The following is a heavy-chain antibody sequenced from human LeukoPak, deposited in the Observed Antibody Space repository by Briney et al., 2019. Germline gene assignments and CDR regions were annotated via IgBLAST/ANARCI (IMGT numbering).Heavy chain of an antibody. CDR1: GFTFSSYA. D-gene: IGHD6-13*01. CDR2: INDGGDST. Sequence: PGGSLRLSCAASGFTFSSYAMSWVRQPPGKGLEWVSGINDGGDSTYYPDSVKGRFTIFRNNSKNTLHLQMNILTAEATAFYYSASAGTRISFDYWGQGTLVTVSS. V-gene: IGHV3-23*01. CDR3: ASAGTRISFDY. J-gene: IGHJ4*02.